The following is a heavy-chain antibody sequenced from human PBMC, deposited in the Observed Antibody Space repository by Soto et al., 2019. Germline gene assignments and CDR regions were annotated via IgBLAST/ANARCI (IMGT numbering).Heavy chain of an antibody. CDR2: INHSGST. V-gene: IGHV4-34*01. J-gene: IGHJ6*02. D-gene: IGHD5-12*01. Sequence: SETLSLTCAVYGGSFSGYYWSWIRQPPGKGLEWIGEINHSGSTNYNPSLKSRVTISVDTSKNQFSLKLSSVTAADTAVYYCARGDVDIVATEPVFWGMDVWGQGTTVTVSS. CDR1: GGSFSGYY. CDR3: ARGDVDIVATEPVFWGMDV.